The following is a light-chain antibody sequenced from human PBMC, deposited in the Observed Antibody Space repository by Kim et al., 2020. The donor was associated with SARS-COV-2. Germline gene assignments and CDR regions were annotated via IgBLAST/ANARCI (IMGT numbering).Light chain of an antibody. Sequence: GQRVTISCSWSSSNSGSNPVNWYQQFPGTAPNLLIYNTDQRPSGVPDRFSASSSDSSASLAISGLQSEDEADYYCAACDNTLYGCVFGGGTKVTVL. CDR1: SSNSGSNP. J-gene: IGLJ1*01. V-gene: IGLV1-44*01. CDR2: NTD. CDR3: AACDNTLYGCV.